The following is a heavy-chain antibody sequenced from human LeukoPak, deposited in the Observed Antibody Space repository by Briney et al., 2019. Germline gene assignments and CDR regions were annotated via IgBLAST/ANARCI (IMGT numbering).Heavy chain of an antibody. CDR1: GFTFSTYA. V-gene: IGHV3-30*04. CDR2: ISYDGSNK. D-gene: IGHD6-19*01. CDR3: AKAGSSGWYRRAAPDY. J-gene: IGHJ4*02. Sequence: PGRSLRLSCAASGFTFSTYAMHWVRQAPGKGLEWVAVISYDGSNKYYADSVKGRFTISRDNSKNTLYLQMNSLRAEDTAVYYCAKAGSSGWYRRAAPDYWGQGTLVTVSS.